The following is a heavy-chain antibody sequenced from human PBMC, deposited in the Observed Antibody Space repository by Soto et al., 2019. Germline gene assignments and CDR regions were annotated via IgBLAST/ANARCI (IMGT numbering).Heavy chain of an antibody. J-gene: IGHJ6*02. CDR2: IIPIFGTA. CDR1: GGAFSSYA. V-gene: IGHV1-69*13. Sequence: GASVKVSCKASGGAFSSYAISWVRQAPGQGLEWMGGIIPIFGTANYAQKFQGRVTITADESTSTAYMELSSLRSEDTAVYYCARDQWELLSSVWYYYYVMYVRAQGTTVTVSS. D-gene: IGHD1-26*01. CDR3: ARDQWELLSSVWYYYYVMYV.